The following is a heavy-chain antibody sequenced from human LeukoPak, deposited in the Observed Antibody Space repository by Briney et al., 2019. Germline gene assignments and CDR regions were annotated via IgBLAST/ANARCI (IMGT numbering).Heavy chain of an antibody. D-gene: IGHD2-15*01. CDR2: TNPNSGGT. CDR3: ARGGCSGGSCYGGFWFDP. CDR1: GYTSTGYY. J-gene: IGHJ5*02. Sequence: ASVKVSCKASGYTSTGYYMHWVRQAPGQGLEWMGWTNPNSGGTNYAQKFQGWVTMTRDTSISTAYMELSRLRSDDTAVYYCARGGCSGGSCYGGFWFDPWGQGTLVTVSS. V-gene: IGHV1-2*04.